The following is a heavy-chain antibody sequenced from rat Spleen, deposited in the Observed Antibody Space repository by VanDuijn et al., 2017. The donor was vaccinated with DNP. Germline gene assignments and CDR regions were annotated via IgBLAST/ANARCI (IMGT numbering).Heavy chain of an antibody. V-gene: IGHV5-20*01. CDR2: ITYDGGGT. J-gene: IGHJ4*01. Sequence: EVQLVESGGGSVQPGRSLKLSCAASGFTFSDYYMAWVRQAPTKGLEWVAYITYDGGGTYYGDSVKGRFTISRDNAKGTLYLQMDSLRSEDTATYCCSTAELGRYVMDAWGQGTSVTVFS. D-gene: IGHD5-1*01. CDR1: GFTFSDYY. CDR3: STAELGRYVMDA.